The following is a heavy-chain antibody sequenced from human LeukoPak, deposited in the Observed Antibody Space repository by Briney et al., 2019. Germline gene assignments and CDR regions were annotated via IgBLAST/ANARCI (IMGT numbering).Heavy chain of an antibody. CDR3: ARGLHRRSSWYANY. CDR2: IWYDGSNK. J-gene: IGHJ4*02. Sequence: RGSPRLSCAASGFTFSSYGMHWVRQAPGKGLEWVAVIWYDGSNKYYADSVKGRFTISRDNSKNTLYLQMNSRRAEDTAVYYCARGLHRRSSWYANYWGQGTLVTVSS. D-gene: IGHD6-19*01. CDR1: GFTFSSYG. V-gene: IGHV3-33*01.